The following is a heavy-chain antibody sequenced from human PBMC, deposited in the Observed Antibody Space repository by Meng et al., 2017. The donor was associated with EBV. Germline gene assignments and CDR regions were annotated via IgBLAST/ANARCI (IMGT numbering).Heavy chain of an antibody. CDR3: SRDGPWGYGGSDY. Sequence: QVRLVQSWAEGKRPGASGKVSCNSSGYTFTNYNFLWVRQAPGQGLEGMGVISCNSGDTAYAQKFQGRFTMTRDTSTRTAYMELSSLRSEDTAVYYCSRDGPWGYGGSDYWGQGTLVTVSS. V-gene: IGHV1-46*01. CDR1: GYTFTNYN. D-gene: IGHD7-27*01. CDR2: ISCNSGDT. J-gene: IGHJ4*02.